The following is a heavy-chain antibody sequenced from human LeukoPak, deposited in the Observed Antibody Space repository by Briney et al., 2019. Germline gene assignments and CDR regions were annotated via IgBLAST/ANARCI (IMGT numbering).Heavy chain of an antibody. CDR2: ISAYNGNT. CDR1: GYIFTSYG. CDR3: ARGLSSGWSTEYYFDY. Sequence: ASVKVSCKASGYIFTSYGISWVRQAPGQGLEWMGWISAYNGNTNYAQKLQGRVTMTTDTSTSTAYMELRSLRSDDTAVYYCARGLSSGWSTEYYFDYWGQGTLVTVSS. J-gene: IGHJ4*02. D-gene: IGHD6-19*01. V-gene: IGHV1-18*01.